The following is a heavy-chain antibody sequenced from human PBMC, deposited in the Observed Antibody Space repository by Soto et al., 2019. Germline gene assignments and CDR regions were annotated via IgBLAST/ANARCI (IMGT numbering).Heavy chain of an antibody. CDR3: SSSWEHPTYYYYGMDV. Sequence: EVQLVESGGGLVQPGRSLRLSCTASGFTFGDYAMSWVRQAPGKGLEWVGFIRSKAYGGTTEYAASVKGRFTISRDDSKSIAYLQMNSLKTEDTAVYYCSSSWEHPTYYYYGMDVWGQGTTVTVSS. CDR2: IRSKAYGGTT. D-gene: IGHD6-13*01. CDR1: GFTFGDYA. J-gene: IGHJ6*02. V-gene: IGHV3-49*04.